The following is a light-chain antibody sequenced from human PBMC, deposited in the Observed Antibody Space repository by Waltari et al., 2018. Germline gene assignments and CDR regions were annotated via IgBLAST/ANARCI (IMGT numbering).Light chain of an antibody. V-gene: IGKV1-33*01. Sequence: DIQMTQSPSSLSASVGDRVTITCQASQDSSSYLNWYQQKPGKAPKLLIYDASNLQTGVPSRFSGSGSWTDFTFTISSLQPEDIATYYCQQYDNLPPPITFGQGTRLEIK. CDR1: QDSSSY. J-gene: IGKJ5*01. CDR3: QQYDNLPPPIT. CDR2: DAS.